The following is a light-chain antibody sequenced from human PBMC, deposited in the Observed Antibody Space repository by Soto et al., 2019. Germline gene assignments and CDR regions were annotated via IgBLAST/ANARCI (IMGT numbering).Light chain of an antibody. V-gene: IGKV3-15*01. CDR3: LRYSSSQWT. J-gene: IGKJ1*01. Sequence: IVMSQSPSTLSVSPGERATLSCRASQSVYSSLAWYQQKPGQAPRLLIYGASTRATGIPARFSGSGSGTDFTLTITRLGPEDFAVYFCLRYSSSQWTFGQGTKVDI. CDR2: GAS. CDR1: QSVYSS.